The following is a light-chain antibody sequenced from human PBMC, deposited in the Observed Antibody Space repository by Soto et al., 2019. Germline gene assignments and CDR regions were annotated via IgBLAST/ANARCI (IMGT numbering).Light chain of an antibody. Sequence: ETVMTQSPATLSVSPGEGATLSCRASQSVSRNLAWYQQRPGQAPRLLINDASNRAAGIPARFSGSGSGTDFTLTISNLEPEDFAVYYCQQRKNWPPVTFGQGTRLEIK. CDR1: QSVSRN. CDR3: QQRKNWPPVT. V-gene: IGKV3-11*01. CDR2: DAS. J-gene: IGKJ5*01.